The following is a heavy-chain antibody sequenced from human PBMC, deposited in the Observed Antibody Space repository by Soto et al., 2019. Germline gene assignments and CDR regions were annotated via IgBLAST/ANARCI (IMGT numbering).Heavy chain of an antibody. CDR1: GDSVSSSSAA. CDR3: ARGELAGTSLGMDV. D-gene: IGHD6-19*01. J-gene: IGHJ6*02. Sequence: SQTLSLTCPISGDSVSSSSAAWNWIRQSPSRGLEWLGRTYYRSKWYNDYAVSVKSRITINPDTSKNQFSLQLNSVTPEDTAVYYCARGELAGTSLGMDVWGQGTTVTVSS. CDR2: TYYRSKWYN. V-gene: IGHV6-1*01.